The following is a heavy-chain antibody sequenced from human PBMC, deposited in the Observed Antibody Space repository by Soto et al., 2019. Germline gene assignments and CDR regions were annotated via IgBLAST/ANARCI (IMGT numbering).Heavy chain of an antibody. D-gene: IGHD3-10*01. CDR2: ISYEGNKK. Sequence: GGSLRLSCAASGFTFSSYGIHWFRQAPGKGLEWVAVISYEGNKKYYADSVKGRFTISRDNSKNTLYLQMNSLRAEDTAVYYCVKGDDSGSHPTYNYSDIDVWGQGTTVTVSS. CDR1: GFTFSSYG. V-gene: IGHV3-30*18. J-gene: IGHJ6*02. CDR3: VKGDDSGSHPTYNYSDIDV.